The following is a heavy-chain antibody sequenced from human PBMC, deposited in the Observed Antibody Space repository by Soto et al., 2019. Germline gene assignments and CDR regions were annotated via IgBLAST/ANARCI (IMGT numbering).Heavy chain of an antibody. J-gene: IGHJ3*02. D-gene: IGHD3-9*01. CDR1: GFTFSDYA. Sequence: GGSLRLSCAASGFTFSDYAMSWVRQAPGKGLEWVSVIYSGGSTYYADSVKGRFTISRHNSKNTLYLQMNSLRAEDTAVYYCARERRYDILTGYAGGAFDIWGQGTMVTVSS. CDR3: ARERRYDILTGYAGGAFDI. CDR2: IYSGGST. V-gene: IGHV3-53*04.